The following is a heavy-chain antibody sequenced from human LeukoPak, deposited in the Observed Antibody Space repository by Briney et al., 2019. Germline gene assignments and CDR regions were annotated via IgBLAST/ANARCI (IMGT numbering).Heavy chain of an antibody. J-gene: IGHJ4*02. D-gene: IGHD2-21*01. CDR1: GFTFNNYA. CDR3: AKSDCGSDGCKLLNY. V-gene: IGHV3-23*01. Sequence: GGSLRLSCAASGFTFNNYAMGWVRQPPGKGLEWLSAIDGGGDATKYADSVKGRFTISRDNSKNTLSLQMNSLRVEDTAIYYCAKSDCGSDGCKLLNYWGQGILVTVSS. CDR2: IDGGGDAT.